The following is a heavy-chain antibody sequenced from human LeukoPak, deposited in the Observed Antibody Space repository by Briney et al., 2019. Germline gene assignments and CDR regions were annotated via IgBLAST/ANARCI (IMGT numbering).Heavy chain of an antibody. CDR1: GGSFSGYY. CDR3: ARGRINWFDP. D-gene: IGHD2/OR15-2a*01. CDR2: INHSGTT. V-gene: IGHV4-34*01. J-gene: IGHJ5*02. Sequence: PSETLSLTCAVYGGSFSGYYWSWIRQPPGKGLEWIGEINHSGTTNYNPSLKSRVTISVDTSKNQCSLKLSSVTAADTAVYYCARGRINWFDPWGQGTLVTVSS.